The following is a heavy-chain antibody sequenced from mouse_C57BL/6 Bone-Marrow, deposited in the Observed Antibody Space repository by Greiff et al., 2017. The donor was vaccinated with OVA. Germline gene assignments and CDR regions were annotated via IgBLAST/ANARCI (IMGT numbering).Heavy chain of an antibody. D-gene: IGHD1-1*01. Sequence: EVMLVESGGGLVQPKGSLKLSCAASGFTFNTYAMHWVRQAPGKGLEWVARIRSKSSNYATYYADSVKDRFTISRDDSQSMLYLQMNNLKTEDTAMYYCVRRFITKVGGYFEVWGTGTTVTVSS. CDR1: GFTFNTYA. V-gene: IGHV10-3*01. CDR3: VRRFITKVGGYFEV. J-gene: IGHJ1*03. CDR2: IRSKSSNYAT.